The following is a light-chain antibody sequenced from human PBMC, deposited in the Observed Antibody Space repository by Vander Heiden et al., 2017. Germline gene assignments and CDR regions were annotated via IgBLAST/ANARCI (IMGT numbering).Light chain of an antibody. J-gene: IGLJ3*02. Sequence: PKLMIYEVSKRHSGVSNRFSGAKTGNTAYLTISGLQAEDEADYYCCSYASRGTLVFGGGTKLTVL. V-gene: IGLV2-23*02. CDR3: CSYASRGTLV. CDR2: EVS.